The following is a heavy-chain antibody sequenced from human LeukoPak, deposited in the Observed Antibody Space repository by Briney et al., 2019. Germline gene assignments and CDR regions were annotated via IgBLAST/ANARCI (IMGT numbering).Heavy chain of an antibody. Sequence: PSETLSLTCTVSGGSISSGDYYWSWIRQHPGKGLEWIGYTYYSGSTYYNPSLKSRVSISVDTSKNQFSLKLSSVAAADTAVYYCARGRSGWTSLLDYWGQGTLVTVSS. CDR3: ARGRSGWTSLLDY. CDR2: TYYSGST. V-gene: IGHV4-31*03. J-gene: IGHJ4*02. D-gene: IGHD6-19*01. CDR1: GGSISSGDYY.